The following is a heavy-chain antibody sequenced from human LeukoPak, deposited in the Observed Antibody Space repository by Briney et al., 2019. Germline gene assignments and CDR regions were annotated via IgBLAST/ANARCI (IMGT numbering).Heavy chain of an antibody. J-gene: IGHJ4*02. CDR2: ISGSGSGGST. Sequence: GGSLRLSCAASGFTFSSYWMHWVRQAPGKGLEWVSGISGSGSGGSTYYADSVKGRFTISRDNSKNTLYLQMNSLRAEDTAVYYCAKSGLNRFDYWGQGTLVTVSS. V-gene: IGHV3-23*01. CDR3: AKSGLNRFDY. D-gene: IGHD1-14*01. CDR1: GFTFSSYW.